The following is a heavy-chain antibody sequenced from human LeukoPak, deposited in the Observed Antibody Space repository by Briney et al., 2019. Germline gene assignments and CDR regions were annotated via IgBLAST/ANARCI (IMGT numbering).Heavy chain of an antibody. CDR3: ARDVRDGGGFDY. D-gene: IGHD3-16*01. CDR1: GYTFTSYG. Sequence: ASVKVSCKASGYTFTSYGISWVRQPPGQGLEWMGWISAYNGNTNYAQKLQGRVTMTTDTSTSKAYMELRSLRSDDTAVYYCARDVRDGGGFDYWGQGTLVTVSS. CDR2: ISAYNGNT. J-gene: IGHJ4*02. V-gene: IGHV1-18*01.